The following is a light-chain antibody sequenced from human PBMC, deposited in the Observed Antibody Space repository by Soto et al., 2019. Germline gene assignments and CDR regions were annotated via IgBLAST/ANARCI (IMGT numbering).Light chain of an antibody. CDR1: QSISSY. V-gene: IGKV1-39*01. CDR3: QQSYSTPLT. Sequence: DIQMTQSPSSLSASVGDRVTITCRASQSISSYLNWYQQKPGKAPKLLIYAASSFPSEVPSRFSGSGSGTDFTLTISSLQPEDFATYYCQQSYSTPLTFGGGTKVEIK. CDR2: AAS. J-gene: IGKJ4*01.